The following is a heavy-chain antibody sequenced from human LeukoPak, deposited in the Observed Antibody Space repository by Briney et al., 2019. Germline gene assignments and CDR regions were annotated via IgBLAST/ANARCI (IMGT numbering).Heavy chain of an antibody. D-gene: IGHD6-19*01. CDR2: ISGYNGNT. CDR1: GYTFTSYG. V-gene: IGHV1-18*01. CDR3: ARESSGWADY. J-gene: IGHJ4*02. Sequence: ASVKVSCKASGYTFTSYGISWVRQAPGQGLEWMGWISGYNGNTNYAQKFQVRVTMTTDTSTSTGYVELRGLRSDDTAVYYCARESSGWADYWGQGTLVTVSS.